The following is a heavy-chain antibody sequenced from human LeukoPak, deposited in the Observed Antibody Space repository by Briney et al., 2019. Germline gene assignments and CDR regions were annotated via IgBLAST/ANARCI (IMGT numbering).Heavy chain of an antibody. Sequence: GASVKVSCKASGYTFTGYYMHWVRQAPGQGLEWMGWINPNSGGTNYAQKFQGRVTMTRDTSISTAYMELSRLRSDDTAVYYCAREGGDFEVPAAGSNYYCGMDVWGQGTTVTVSS. CDR3: AREGGDFEVPAAGSNYYCGMDV. V-gene: IGHV1-2*02. CDR2: INPNSGGT. D-gene: IGHD2-2*01. CDR1: GYTFTGYY. J-gene: IGHJ6*02.